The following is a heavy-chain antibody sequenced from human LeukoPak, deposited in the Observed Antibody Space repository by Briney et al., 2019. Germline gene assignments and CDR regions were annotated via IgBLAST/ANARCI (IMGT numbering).Heavy chain of an antibody. CDR3: ARRYYDTSGYDL. Sequence: PSGTLSLTCTVSGGSIISYYWSWIRQPPGKGLEWIGYIYYSGRTNYNPSLKSRVTISVDTSKTHFSLKLSSVTAADTAVYYCARRYYDTSGYDLWGQGTLVTVSS. V-gene: IGHV4-59*08. CDR2: IYYSGRT. J-gene: IGHJ4*02. D-gene: IGHD3-22*01. CDR1: GGSIISYY.